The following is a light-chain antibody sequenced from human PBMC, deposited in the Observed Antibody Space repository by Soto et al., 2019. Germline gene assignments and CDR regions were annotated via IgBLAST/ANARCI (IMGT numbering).Light chain of an antibody. V-gene: IGLV1-44*01. CDR2: SNN. Sequence: QSVLTQPPSASGTPGQRVTLSCSGSYSNIGTNAVNWYQQLPGTAPRLLIYSNNQRPSGVPDRFSGSKSGSSASLAISGLQSEDEADYYCAAWDDSLNGPSVVFGGGTKVTVL. CDR1: YSNIGTNA. J-gene: IGLJ2*01. CDR3: AAWDDSLNGPSVV.